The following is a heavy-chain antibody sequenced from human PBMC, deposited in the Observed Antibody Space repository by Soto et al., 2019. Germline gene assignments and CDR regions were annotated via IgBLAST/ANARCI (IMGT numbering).Heavy chain of an antibody. CDR1: GYSLNELC. Sequence: ASVKVSCKVSGYSLNELCMHWVRQPPGKGLEWIGGFDPEEGKMIYAQNFQGRVTMTEDTSTDTAYMELNSLTSEDTAIYYCATDLGVALAPLPILYFDHWGQGTVVNVSS. CDR3: ATDLGVALAPLPILYFDH. J-gene: IGHJ1*01. D-gene: IGHD3-10*01. V-gene: IGHV1-24*01. CDR2: FDPEEGKM.